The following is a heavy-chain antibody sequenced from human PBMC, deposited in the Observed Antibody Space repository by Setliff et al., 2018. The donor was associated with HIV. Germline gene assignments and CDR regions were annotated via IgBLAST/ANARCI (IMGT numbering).Heavy chain of an antibody. Sequence: ASVKVSCKASGYTFTSYGISWVRQAPGQGLEWMGWISTYSDETSYAQKLQGRVTMTTDTSTSTAYMELRRLRFDDTAVYYCARLGSAWSDSYYYAMDVWGQGTTVTVSS. CDR1: GYTFTSYG. V-gene: IGHV1-18*01. J-gene: IGHJ6*02. D-gene: IGHD6-19*01. CDR3: ARLGSAWSDSYYYAMDV. CDR2: ISTYSDET.